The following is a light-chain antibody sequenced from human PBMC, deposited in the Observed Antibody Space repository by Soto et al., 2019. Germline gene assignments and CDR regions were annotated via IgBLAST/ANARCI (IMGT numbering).Light chain of an antibody. CDR1: SSDVGGYNY. Sequence: QSALTQPASVSGSPGQSITISCTGTSSDVGGYNYVSWYQQHPGKAPKLMIYEVNNRPSGVSNRFSGSKSGNTASLTISGLQAYDEADYYCSSYTRSSSLVVFGGGTQLTVL. V-gene: IGLV2-14*01. J-gene: IGLJ2*01. CDR3: SSYTRSSSLVV. CDR2: EVN.